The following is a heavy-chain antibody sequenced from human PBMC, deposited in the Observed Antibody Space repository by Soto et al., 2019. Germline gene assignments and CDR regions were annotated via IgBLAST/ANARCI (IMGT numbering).Heavy chain of an antibody. V-gene: IGHV4-31*03. D-gene: IGHD6-19*01. CDR2: IYYSGST. J-gene: IGHJ5*02. CDR1: GGSISSGGYY. Sequence: QVQLQESGPGLVKPSQTLSLTCTVSGGSISSGGYYWSWIRQHPGKGLEWIGYIYYSGSTYYNPSLKSRVTISVDPSKNQFSLKLSSVTAADTAVYYCARDRIAVAGTWFDPWGQGTLVTVSS. CDR3: ARDRIAVAGTWFDP.